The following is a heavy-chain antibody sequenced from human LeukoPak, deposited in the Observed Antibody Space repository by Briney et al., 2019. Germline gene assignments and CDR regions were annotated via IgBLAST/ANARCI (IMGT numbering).Heavy chain of an antibody. V-gene: IGHV4-59*01. D-gene: IGHD4-17*01. J-gene: IGHJ3*02. CDR1: GGSISSYY. CDR3: SRVRKASVTSDSFDI. CDR2: IYYSGST. Sequence: SETLSLTCTVSGGSISSYYWSWIRQPPGKGLEWIGYIYYSGSTNYNPSLKSRVTISVDTSKNQFSLKLTSVTAADTARYYCSRVRKASVTSDSFDIWGQGTMVTVSS.